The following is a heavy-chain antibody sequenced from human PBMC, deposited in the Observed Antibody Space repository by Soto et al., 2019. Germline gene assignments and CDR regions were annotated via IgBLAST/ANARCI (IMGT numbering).Heavy chain of an antibody. Sequence: QVQLVQSGAEEKKPGASVKVSCKASGYTFTGYAMHWVRQAPGQRLEWMGWINAGNGNTKYSQKFQGRVTITRDTSASTAYRELSSLRSEDTAVYYCARAGGVPADFDYWGQGTLVTVSS. D-gene: IGHD3-16*01. CDR3: ARAGGVPADFDY. J-gene: IGHJ4*02. V-gene: IGHV1-3*05. CDR2: INAGNGNT. CDR1: GYTFTGYA.